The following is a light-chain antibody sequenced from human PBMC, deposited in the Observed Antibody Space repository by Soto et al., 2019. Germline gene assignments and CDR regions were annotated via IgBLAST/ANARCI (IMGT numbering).Light chain of an antibody. V-gene: IGKV3-15*01. CDR3: QQYNNWPRT. CDR1: QSVATN. Sequence: EMVVTQSPATLSVSPGERATLSCRASQSVATNLAWYQQKPGQAPRLLIYGASTRATGISARFSGSGSGTEFTLTITSLQSEDFAIYYCQQYNNWPRTFGQGTRLEIK. CDR2: GAS. J-gene: IGKJ5*01.